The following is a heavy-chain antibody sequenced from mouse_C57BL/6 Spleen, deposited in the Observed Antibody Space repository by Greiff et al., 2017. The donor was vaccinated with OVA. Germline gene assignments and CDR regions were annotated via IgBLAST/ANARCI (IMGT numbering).Heavy chain of an antibody. J-gene: IGHJ3*01. CDR3: ARDDGYYAY. D-gene: IGHD2-3*01. CDR2: IDPSDSYT. Sequence: QVQLQQPGAELVMPGASVKLSCKASGYTFTSYWMHWVKQRPGQGLEWIGEIDPSDSYTNYNQKFKGKSTLTVDKSSSTAYMQLSSLTSEDSAVYYCARDDGYYAYWGQGTLVTVSA. CDR1: GYTFTSYW. V-gene: IGHV1-69*01.